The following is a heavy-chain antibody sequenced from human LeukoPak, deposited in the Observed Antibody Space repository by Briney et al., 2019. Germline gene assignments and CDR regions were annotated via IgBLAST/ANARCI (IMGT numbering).Heavy chain of an antibody. V-gene: IGHV4-39*01. J-gene: IGHJ4*02. D-gene: IGHD1-26*01. CDR1: GASISGGTYY. Sequence: PSETLSLTCSVSGASISGGTYYWGWIRQPPGKGLGWIGSIYYTGSTYDNPSLKGRVTISVDTSKNQFSLKLSSVTAADTAVYYCARRGGSGRAFDYWGQGTLVTVSS. CDR3: ARRGGSGRAFDY. CDR2: IYYTGST.